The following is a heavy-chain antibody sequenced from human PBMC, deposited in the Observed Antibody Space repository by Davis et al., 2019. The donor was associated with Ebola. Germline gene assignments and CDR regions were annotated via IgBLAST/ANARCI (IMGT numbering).Heavy chain of an antibody. J-gene: IGHJ4*02. CDR3: ASDSGWYRFDY. CDR2: IRQDGSAK. V-gene: IGHV3-7*01. Sequence: PGGSLRLSCVASGFTFSNYWMTWVRQAPGKGLEWVANIRQDGSAKYSVDSVKGRFTMSRDNAKNSLYLQMNSLRAEDTAVYYCASDSGWYRFDYWGQGTLVTVSS. CDR1: GFTFSNYW. D-gene: IGHD6-19*01.